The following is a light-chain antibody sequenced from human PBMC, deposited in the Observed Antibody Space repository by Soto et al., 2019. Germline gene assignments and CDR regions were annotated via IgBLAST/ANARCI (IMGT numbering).Light chain of an antibody. V-gene: IGKV1-9*01. CDR1: QGISSY. Sequence: DIELTQSPSFLSASVGDRVTITCRASQGISSYLAWSPQKPGKVPKLLIYAASTLKSGVPSRFSGSGSGTEFTLTISSLQPEDFATSYCQQLNSYPLTFGGGTKVEIK. CDR3: QQLNSYPLT. CDR2: AAS. J-gene: IGKJ4*01.